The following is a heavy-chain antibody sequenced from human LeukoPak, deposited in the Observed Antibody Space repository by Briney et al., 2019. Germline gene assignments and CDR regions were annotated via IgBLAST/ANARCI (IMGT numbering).Heavy chain of an antibody. V-gene: IGHV3-64*01. D-gene: IGHD4-11*01. CDR1: GFTFSSYS. CDR3: ASGTLTELDY. CDR2: ISSNGGST. J-gene: IGHJ4*02. Sequence: GGSLRLSCAASGFTFSSYSMQWVRQAPGKGLEHVSAISSNGGSTYYANSMKGRFTISRDNSKNTLFLQMGSLRAEDMAVYYCASGTLTELDYWGQGTLVTLSS.